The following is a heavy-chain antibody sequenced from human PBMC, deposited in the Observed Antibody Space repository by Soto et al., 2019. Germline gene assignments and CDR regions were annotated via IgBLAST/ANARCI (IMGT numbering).Heavy chain of an antibody. Sequence: SETLSLTCTVSGGSISSSSYYWGWIRQPPGKGLEWIGSIYYSGSTYYNPSLKSRVTISVDTSKNQFSLKLSSVTAADTAVYYCARQKLGYYYYMDVWGKGTTVTVSS. CDR2: IYYSGST. CDR3: ARQKLGYYYYMDV. D-gene: IGHD1-26*01. CDR1: GGSISSSSYY. V-gene: IGHV4-39*01. J-gene: IGHJ6*03.